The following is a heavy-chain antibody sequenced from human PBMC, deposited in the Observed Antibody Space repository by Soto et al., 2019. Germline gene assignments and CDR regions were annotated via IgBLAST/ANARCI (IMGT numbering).Heavy chain of an antibody. J-gene: IGHJ4*02. CDR3: ARDDLGGN. CDR2: IWYDGSNK. CDR1: GFTFSNYG. V-gene: IGHV3-33*01. Sequence: QVQLVESGGGVVQPGRSLRLSCAASGFTFSNYGMHWVRQAPGKGLEWVAVIWYDGSNKNYADSVKGRFTISRDNSKNTLSLEMNSLRVEDTAVYYCARDDLGGNWGQGTLVTVSS.